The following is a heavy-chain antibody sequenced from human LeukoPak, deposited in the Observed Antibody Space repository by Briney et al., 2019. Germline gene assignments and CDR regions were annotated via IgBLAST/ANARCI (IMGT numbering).Heavy chain of an antibody. CDR3: ASVGYDSSGYYYY. CDR1: GFTYTSYS. D-gene: IGHD3-22*01. V-gene: IGHV3-21*01. CDR2: ITGGGTYI. J-gene: IGHJ4*02. Sequence: PGGSLRLSCAASGFTYTSYSMNWVRQAPGKGLEWVSSITGGGTYIYYADSVKGRFTISRDNAKNSVYLQMNNLRAEDTAVFYCASVGYDSSGYYYYWGQGTLVTVSS.